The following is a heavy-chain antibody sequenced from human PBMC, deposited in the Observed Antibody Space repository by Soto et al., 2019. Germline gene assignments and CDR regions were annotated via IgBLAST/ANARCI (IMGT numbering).Heavy chain of an antibody. V-gene: IGHV4-59*01. J-gene: IGHJ6*02. CDR1: GGSMISYY. Sequence: PSETLSLTCTVSGGSMISYYWSWIRQPPGRGLEWIGFIYYAGSTKYNPSLNSRVTISVDTSKNQFSLKLSSVTAADTAVYYCAGSGWFGESTYYYYGMDVWGQGTTVTVSS. CDR2: IYYAGST. CDR3: AGSGWFGESTYYYYGMDV. D-gene: IGHD3-10*01.